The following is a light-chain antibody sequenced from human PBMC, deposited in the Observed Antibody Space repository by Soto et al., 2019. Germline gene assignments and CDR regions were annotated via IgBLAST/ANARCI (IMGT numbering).Light chain of an antibody. CDR3: QQYLNDPIT. V-gene: IGKV1-5*01. CDR1: KSISSW. CDR2: DAS. Sequence: GDRVTITCRASKSISSWLAWYQXKPGXAXKLXXYDASSLESGVPSRFSGSGSGTDFTLTISSLQPEDFATYYCQQYLNDPITFGQGTRLEIK. J-gene: IGKJ5*01.